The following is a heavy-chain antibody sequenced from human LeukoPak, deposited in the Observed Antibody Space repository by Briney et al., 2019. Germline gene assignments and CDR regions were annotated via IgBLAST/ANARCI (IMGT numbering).Heavy chain of an antibody. CDR3: ARGVLGSGSIAFFDY. Sequence: PSETLSLTCTVSGASINDYYWTWIRQPPGKGLEWIGNIFRRGSTNYNPSLKSRVTISVDTSKNQFSLKLSSVTAADTAVYYCARGVLGSGSIAFFDYWGQGTLVTVSS. J-gene: IGHJ4*02. CDR2: IFRRGST. V-gene: IGHV4-59*12. D-gene: IGHD3-22*01. CDR1: GASINDYY.